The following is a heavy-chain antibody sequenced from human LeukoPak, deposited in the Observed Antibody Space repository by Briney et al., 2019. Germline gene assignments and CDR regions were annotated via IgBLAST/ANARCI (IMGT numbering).Heavy chain of an antibody. Sequence: GRSLRLSCAASGFTFSSYAMHWVRQAPGKGLEWVAVISYDGSNKYYADSVKGRFTISRGNSKNTLYLQMNSLRAEDTAVYYCASSGYGVRGVTPYYYYGMDVWGKGTTVTVSS. CDR2: ISYDGSNK. D-gene: IGHD3-10*01. CDR1: GFTFSSYA. J-gene: IGHJ6*04. CDR3: ASSGYGVRGVTPYYYYGMDV. V-gene: IGHV3-30*04.